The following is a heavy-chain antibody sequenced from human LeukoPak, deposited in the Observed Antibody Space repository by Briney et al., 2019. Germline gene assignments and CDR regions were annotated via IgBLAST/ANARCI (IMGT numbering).Heavy chain of an antibody. J-gene: IGHJ4*02. CDR3: ARNRGTSD. Sequence: GGSPRLSCAASGFTFSSYSMKWVRQAPGKGLEWVANIGEDESETNYVDSVKGRFTISRDNAKNSLYLQMNSLRAEDTAVYYCARNRGTSDWGQGTRVTVSS. CDR1: GFTFSSYS. D-gene: IGHD1-1*01. CDR2: IGEDESET. V-gene: IGHV3-7*01.